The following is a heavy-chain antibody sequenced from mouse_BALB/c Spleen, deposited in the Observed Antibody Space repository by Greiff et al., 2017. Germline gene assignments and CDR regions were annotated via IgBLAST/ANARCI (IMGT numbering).Heavy chain of an antibody. CDR3: ARGQLGLQAWFAY. J-gene: IGHJ3*01. CDR1: GFSLTSYG. D-gene: IGHD3-2*01. CDR2: IWAGGST. Sequence: VKLQESGPGLVAPSQSLSITCTVSGFSLTSYGVHWVRQPPGKGLEWLGVIWAGGSTNYNSALMSRLSISKDNSKSQVFLKMNSLQTDDTAMYYCARGQLGLQAWFAYWGQGTLVTVSA. V-gene: IGHV2-9*02.